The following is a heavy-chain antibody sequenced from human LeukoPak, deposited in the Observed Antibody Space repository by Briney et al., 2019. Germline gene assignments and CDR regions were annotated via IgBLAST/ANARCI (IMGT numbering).Heavy chain of an antibody. V-gene: IGHV4-4*02. J-gene: IGHJ4*02. CDR1: GESISSSNW. CDR3: ANKVYCSTTSCYHAGY. D-gene: IGHD2-2*01. CDR2: IYHSGTT. Sequence: SETLSLTCAVSGESISSSNWWSWVRQAPGKGLEWIGEIYHSGTTNYNPSLKSRVTISFDTSKNQFSLNLRSVTAADTAVYYCANKVYCSTTSCYHAGYWGQGTLVTVSS.